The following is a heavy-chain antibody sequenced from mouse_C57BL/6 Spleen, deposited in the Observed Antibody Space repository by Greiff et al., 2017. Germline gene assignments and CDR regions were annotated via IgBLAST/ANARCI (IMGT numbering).Heavy chain of an antibody. CDR1: GYTFTSYW. J-gene: IGHJ4*01. V-gene: IGHV1-64*01. Sequence: QVQLQQPGAELVKPGASVKLSCKASGYTFTSYWMHWVKQRPGQGLEWIGMIHPNSGSTNYNEKFKSKATLTVDKSSSTAYMQLSSLTSEDSADYYSAREDTKEVDAMDYWGQGTSVTVSS. CDR2: IHPNSGST. D-gene: IGHD1-3*01. CDR3: AREDTKEVDAMDY.